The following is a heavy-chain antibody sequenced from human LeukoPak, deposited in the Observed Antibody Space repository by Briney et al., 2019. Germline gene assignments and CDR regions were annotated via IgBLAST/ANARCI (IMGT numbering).Heavy chain of an antibody. V-gene: IGHV3-30*02. D-gene: IGHD2-15*01. CDR1: GFTFSSYG. Sequence: GGSLRLSCAASGFTFSSYGMHWVRQAPGKGLEWVAFIRYDGSNKYYADSVKGRFTISRDNSKITLYLQMNSLRTEDTAVYYCARSCSGGSCDSVDAFDIWGQGTMVTVSS. CDR3: ARSCSGGSCDSVDAFDI. CDR2: IRYDGSNK. J-gene: IGHJ3*02.